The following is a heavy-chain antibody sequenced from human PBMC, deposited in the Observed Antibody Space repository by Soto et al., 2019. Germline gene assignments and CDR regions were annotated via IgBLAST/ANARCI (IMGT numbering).Heavy chain of an antibody. CDR2: VLPMLDIT. D-gene: IGHD6-13*01. V-gene: IGHV1-69*02. CDR3: SLGSWSAETFDI. Sequence: QVQLVQSGAEAKKPGSSVKVSCKASGGTFSTYTVVWVRQAPGQGLEWVGRVLPMLDITNTAQSFQGRVTMTADKSTSTAYLELTRLRSEDTAVYYCSLGSWSAETFDIWGRGTMVTVSS. J-gene: IGHJ3*02. CDR1: GGTFSTYT.